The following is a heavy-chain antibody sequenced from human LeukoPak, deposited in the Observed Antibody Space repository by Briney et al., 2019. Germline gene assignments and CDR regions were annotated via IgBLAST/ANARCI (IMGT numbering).Heavy chain of an antibody. CDR1: GFTFSSYS. CDR2: VSSSNSYI. V-gene: IGHV3-21*01. CDR3: ARDLYSGTYDY. Sequence: GGSLRLSCAASGFTFSSYSMNWVRQAPGKGLEWVSFVSSSNSYIHYADSVKGRFTISRDNAKNSLYLQMNSLRAEDTAVYYCARDLYSGTYDYWGQGTLVTVSS. D-gene: IGHD1-26*01. J-gene: IGHJ4*02.